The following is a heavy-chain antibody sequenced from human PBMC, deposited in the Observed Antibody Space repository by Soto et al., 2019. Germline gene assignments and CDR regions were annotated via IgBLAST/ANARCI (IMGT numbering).Heavy chain of an antibody. J-gene: IGHJ2*01. Sequence: QVQLQESGPGLVKPSQTLSLMCTVSGAPISGGDYHWSWIRQPPGKGLEWIGYIFPSGATHYNSSLGRRSTMSVETSKSHFSLKRTSVTAADTAVYFCARGSAAKRYFDLWGRGTLVTVSS. CDR3: ARGSAAKRYFDL. D-gene: IGHD5-18*01. V-gene: IGHV4-30-4*01. CDR2: IFPSGAT. CDR1: GAPISGGDYH.